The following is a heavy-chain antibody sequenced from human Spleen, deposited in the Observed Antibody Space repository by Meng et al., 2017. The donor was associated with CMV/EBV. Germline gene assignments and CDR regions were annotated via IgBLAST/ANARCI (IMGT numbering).Heavy chain of an antibody. D-gene: IGHD5-18*01. CDR3: ARQGTAWNYYYYGIDV. V-gene: IGHV5-51*01. Sequence: GESLKISCKGSGYSFTSYWIGWVRQMPGKGLEWMGIIYPGDSDTRYSPSFQGQVTISADKSISTAYLQWSSLKASDTAMYYCARQGTAWNYYYYGIDVWGQGTTVTVSS. CDR2: IYPGDSDT. J-gene: IGHJ6*02. CDR1: GYSFTSYW.